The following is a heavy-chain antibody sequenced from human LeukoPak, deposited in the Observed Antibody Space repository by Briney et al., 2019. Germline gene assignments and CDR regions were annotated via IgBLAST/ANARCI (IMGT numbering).Heavy chain of an antibody. V-gene: IGHV1-18*01. CDR2: ISAYNGNT. CDR3: ARDRRSSLGLYYYYYYMDV. Sequence: GASVKVSCKASGYTFTSYGISWVRQAPGQGLEWMGWISAYNGNTNYAQKLQGRVTMTTDTSTSTAYMELRSLRSDDTAVYYCARDRRSSLGLYYYYYYMDVWGKGTTVTVSS. D-gene: IGHD6-13*01. CDR1: GYTFTSYG. J-gene: IGHJ6*03.